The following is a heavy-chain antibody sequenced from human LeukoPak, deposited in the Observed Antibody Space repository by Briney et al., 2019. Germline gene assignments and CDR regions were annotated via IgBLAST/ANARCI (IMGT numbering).Heavy chain of an antibody. V-gene: IGHV3-7*01. Sequence: PEGSLRLSCAASGFTFSSYWMSWVRQAPGKGLEWVANIKQDGSEKYYVDSVKGRFTISRDNAKNSLYLQMNSLRAEDTAVYYCARVGRGGATDFDYWGQGTLVTVSS. CDR1: GFTFSSYW. J-gene: IGHJ4*02. D-gene: IGHD1-26*01. CDR2: IKQDGSEK. CDR3: ARVGRGGATDFDY.